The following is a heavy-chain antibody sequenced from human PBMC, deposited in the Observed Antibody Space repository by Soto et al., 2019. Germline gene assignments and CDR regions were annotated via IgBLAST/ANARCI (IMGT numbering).Heavy chain of an antibody. Sequence: EVQLVESGGDLVQPGGSLRLSCAASGFAVSSNYMTWVRKAPGKGLEWVSVIHSGGDTHYADSVRGRFTISRDNSKNTLYLQMNSLRAEDTAVYYCAKWSAPPYYYGMDVWGQGTTVTVSS. CDR1: GFAVSSNY. CDR2: IHSGGDT. D-gene: IGHD3-3*01. CDR3: AKWSAPPYYYGMDV. V-gene: IGHV3-66*01. J-gene: IGHJ6*02.